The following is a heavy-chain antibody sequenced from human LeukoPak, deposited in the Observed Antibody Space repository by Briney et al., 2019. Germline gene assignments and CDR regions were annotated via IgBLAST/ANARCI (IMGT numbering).Heavy chain of an antibody. D-gene: IGHD3-22*01. CDR1: GFTVSSNY. Sequence: GGSLRLSCAASGFTVSSNYMSWVRQAPGKGLEWVSVIYGGGSTYSADSVKGRFTISRDNSKNTLYLQMNSLRAEDTAVYYCARDSNYDTSGHYYWGQGTLVTVSS. CDR3: ARDSNYDTSGHYY. V-gene: IGHV3-53*01. J-gene: IGHJ4*02. CDR2: IYGGGST.